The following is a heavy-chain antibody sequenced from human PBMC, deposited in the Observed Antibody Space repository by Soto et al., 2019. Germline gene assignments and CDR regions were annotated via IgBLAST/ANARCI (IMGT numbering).Heavy chain of an antibody. CDR2: IYYTGST. CDR1: GGSISTSIFY. D-gene: IGHD3-22*01. V-gene: IGHV4-39*01. J-gene: IGHJ4*02. CDR3: AEGYYDGNVYYPYGY. Sequence: QLQLQESGPGLVKPSETLSLTCTVSGGSISTSIFYWGWVRQSPGKGLEWIGSIYYTGSTYYNPSLESRVSLSVDTSKKQFSLRLTSVTAADTAVYFCAEGYYDGNVYYPYGYWGQGTLVTVSS.